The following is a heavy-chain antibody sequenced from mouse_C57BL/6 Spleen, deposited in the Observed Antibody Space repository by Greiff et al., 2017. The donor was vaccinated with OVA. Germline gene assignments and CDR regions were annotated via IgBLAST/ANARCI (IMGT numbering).Heavy chain of an antibody. CDR3: ARGRWGYYAMDY. D-gene: IGHD2-3*01. CDR1: GFTFSDYY. Sequence: EVKLVESEGGLVQPGSSMKLSCTASGFTFSDYYMAWVRQVPEKGLEWVANINYDGSSTYYLDSLKSRFIISRDNAKNILYLQMSSLKSEDTATYYCARGRWGYYAMDYWGQGTSVTVSS. CDR2: INYDGSST. V-gene: IGHV5-16*01. J-gene: IGHJ4*01.